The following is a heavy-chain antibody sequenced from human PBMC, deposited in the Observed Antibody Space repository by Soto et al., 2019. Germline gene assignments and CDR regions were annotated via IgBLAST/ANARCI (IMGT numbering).Heavy chain of an antibody. V-gene: IGHV1-2*04. CDR1: GYTFTGYY. CDR2: INPNSGGT. CDR3: AAGPGERFRELSLYGMDV. J-gene: IGHJ6*02. Sequence: ASVKVSCKASGYTFTGYYMHWVRQAPGQGLEWMGWINPNSGGTNYAQKFQGWVTMTRDTSISTAYMELSRLRSDDTAVYYCAAGPGERFRELSLYGMDVWGQGTTDTVSS. D-gene: IGHD3-10*01.